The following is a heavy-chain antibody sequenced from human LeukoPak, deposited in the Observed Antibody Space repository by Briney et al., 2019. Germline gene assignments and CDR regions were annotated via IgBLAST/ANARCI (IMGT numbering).Heavy chain of an antibody. V-gene: IGHV5-51*01. J-gene: IGHJ6*03. Sequence: GESLKISCKGSGYSFTSYWIGWVRQMPGKGLEWMGIIYPGDSDTRYSPSSQGQVTISADKSISTAYLQWSSLKASDTAMYYCARQAGSYYDILAGRYYYYYYMDVWGKGTTVTVSS. CDR2: IYPGDSDT. CDR3: ARQAGSYYDILAGRYYYYYYMDV. CDR1: GYSFTSYW. D-gene: IGHD3-9*01.